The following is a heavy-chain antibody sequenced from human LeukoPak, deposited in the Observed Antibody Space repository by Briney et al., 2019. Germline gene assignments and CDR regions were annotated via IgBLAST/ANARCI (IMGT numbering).Heavy chain of an antibody. Sequence: PGGSLRLSCAASGFTFSSYSVNWVRQAPGKGLEWVSYISGSSSTIYYADSVKGRFTISRDNAKNSVHLQMNSLRAEDTAVYYCARVGAARYYYYYMDVWGKGTTVTVSS. D-gene: IGHD2-15*01. J-gene: IGHJ6*03. CDR2: ISGSSSTI. CDR3: ARVGAARYYYYYMDV. V-gene: IGHV3-48*04. CDR1: GFTFSSYS.